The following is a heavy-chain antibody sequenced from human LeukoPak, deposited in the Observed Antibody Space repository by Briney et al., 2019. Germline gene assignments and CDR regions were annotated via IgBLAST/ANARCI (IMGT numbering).Heavy chain of an antibody. J-gene: IGHJ1*01. CDR3: AKDDDWGRYKH. Sequence: PGGSLRLSCAASGFTFSSHGMNWVRQAPGKGLEWVSGISPSGGITYYTDSVKGRFTISRDNSKNTQSLQMNSLRAGDTAVYYCAKDDDWGRYKHWGQGTLVTVSS. CDR1: GFTFSSHG. D-gene: IGHD3-16*01. V-gene: IGHV3-23*01. CDR2: ISPSGGIT.